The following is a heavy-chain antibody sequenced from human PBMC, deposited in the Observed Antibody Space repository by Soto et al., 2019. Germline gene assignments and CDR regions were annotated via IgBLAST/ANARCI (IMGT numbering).Heavy chain of an antibody. D-gene: IGHD2-15*01. CDR1: GGSFSGYY. J-gene: IGHJ3*02. CDR2: INHIGST. V-gene: IGHV4-34*04. CDR3: ARTQGEIYCSGGDGYSVESVRTFDI. Sequence: QVQLQQWGAGLLKPSETLTLTCAVYGGSFSGYYWSWIRQPPGKGLEWIGEINHIGSTNNNPSLKNRDTTSVDTAKKQFSLKLSSVTAADAAVYYCARTQGEIYCSGGDGYSVESVRTFDIWGQGTMVTVSS.